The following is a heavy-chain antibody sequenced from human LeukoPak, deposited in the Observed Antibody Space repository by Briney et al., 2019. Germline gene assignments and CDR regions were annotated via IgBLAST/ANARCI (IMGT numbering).Heavy chain of an antibody. D-gene: IGHD6-19*01. CDR1: GFTFSTRW. Sequence: GGSLRLSCAASGFTFSTRWMSWVRQAPGKGLEWVANINEDGSEKNYVESLKGRLTISRDNAKNSLYLQMNSLRAEDTALYYCARHNRTVTHKPVAATMLVGFHWFDPWGQGTLVTVSS. J-gene: IGHJ5*02. V-gene: IGHV3-7*01. CDR3: ARHNRTVTHKPVAATMLVGFHWFDP. CDR2: INEDGSEK.